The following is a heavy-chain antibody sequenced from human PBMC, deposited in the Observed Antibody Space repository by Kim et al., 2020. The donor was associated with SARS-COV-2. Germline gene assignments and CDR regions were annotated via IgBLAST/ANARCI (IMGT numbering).Heavy chain of an antibody. V-gene: IGHV4-4*02. D-gene: IGHD3-10*01. CDR3: ARVYYGSRSPLGFDY. J-gene: IGHJ4*02. CDR1: GGSISSSNW. Sequence: SETLSLTCAVSGGSISSSNWWSWVRQPPGKGLEWIGEIYHSGSTNYNPSLKSRVTISVDKSKNQFSLKLSSVTAADTAVYYCARVYYGSRSPLGFDYWGQGNLVTVSS. CDR2: IYHSGST.